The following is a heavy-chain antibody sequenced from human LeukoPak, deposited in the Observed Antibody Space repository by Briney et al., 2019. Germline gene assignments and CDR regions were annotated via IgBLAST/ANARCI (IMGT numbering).Heavy chain of an antibody. Sequence: SETLSLTCAVSGGSINNYYWSWIRQPPGKGLEWIGYIYYSGSTNYNPSLKSRVTISVDTSKNQFSLKLSSVTVADTAVYYCAGGSITMVRGVIMADYWGQGTLVTVSS. J-gene: IGHJ4*02. CDR1: GGSINNYY. CDR2: IYYSGST. CDR3: AGGSITMVRGVIMADY. V-gene: IGHV4-59*08. D-gene: IGHD3-10*01.